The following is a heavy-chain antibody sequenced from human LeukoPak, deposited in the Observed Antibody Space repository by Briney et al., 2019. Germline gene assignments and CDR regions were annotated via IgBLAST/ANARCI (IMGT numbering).Heavy chain of an antibody. J-gene: IGHJ4*02. V-gene: IGHV4-31*03. Sequence: SQTLSLTCTVSGGSISSGGYYWSWIRQHPGKGLEWIGYTYYSGSTSYNPSLKSRVTISVDTSKNQFSLKLSSVTAADTAVYYCARGADWTYYFDYWGQGTLVTVSS. CDR2: TYYSGST. CDR1: GGSISSGGYY. D-gene: IGHD2-21*02. CDR3: ARGADWTYYFDY.